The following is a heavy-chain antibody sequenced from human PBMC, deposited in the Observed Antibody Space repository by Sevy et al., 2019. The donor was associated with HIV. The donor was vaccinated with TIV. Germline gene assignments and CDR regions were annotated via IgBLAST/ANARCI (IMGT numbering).Heavy chain of an antibody. CDR1: GFTFSSYT. Sequence: GSLRLSCAASGFTFSSYTMNWVRQAPGKGPDWVSSISTTSTYVYYADSVKGRFTISRDNAKNSLYLQVNSLRAEDTAVYYCARDSGEGYYAMDVWGQWTTVTVSS. V-gene: IGHV3-21*01. D-gene: IGHD3-10*01. CDR2: ISTTSTYV. CDR3: ARDSGEGYYAMDV. J-gene: IGHJ6*02.